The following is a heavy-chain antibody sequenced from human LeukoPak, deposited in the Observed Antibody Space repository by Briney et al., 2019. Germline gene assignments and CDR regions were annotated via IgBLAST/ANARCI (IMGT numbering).Heavy chain of an antibody. CDR1: GFTLSSYA. J-gene: IGHJ4*02. V-gene: IGHV3-23*01. CDR2: ISGSGDST. D-gene: IGHD5-18*01. CDR3: AKDRGEQLWLSFPIDY. Sequence: GGSLRLSCAASGFTLSSYAMSWVRQAPGKGLEWVSTISGSGDSTYYADSVKGRFTVSRDNSKNTLYLQMNSLRAEDTAVYYCAKDRGEQLWLSFPIDYWGQGTLVTVSS.